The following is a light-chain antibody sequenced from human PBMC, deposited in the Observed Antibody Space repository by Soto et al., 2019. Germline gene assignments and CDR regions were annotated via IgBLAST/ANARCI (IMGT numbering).Light chain of an antibody. V-gene: IGLV2-14*01. J-gene: IGLJ1*01. CDR3: SSHTSSSTPYG. CDR2: EVS. CDR1: SSDVGAYNY. Sequence: QSALTQPASVSGSPGQLITISCTGTSSDVGAYNYVSWYQQHPVKAPKLMIYEVSNRPSGLSNRFSGSKSCSTASLTISGLQAEDEADYYCSSHTSSSTPYGFATGTKVTVL.